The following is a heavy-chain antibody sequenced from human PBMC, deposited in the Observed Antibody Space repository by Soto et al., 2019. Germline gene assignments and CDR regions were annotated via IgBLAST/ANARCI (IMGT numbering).Heavy chain of an antibody. V-gene: IGHV1-2*02. Sequence: ASVKVSCKASGYTFTGYYMHWVRQAPGQGLEWMGWINPNSGGTNYAQKFQGRVTMTRDKSISTAYMELSRLRSDDTAVYYCARDRAAAGPHYYYYYGMDVWGQGTTVTVS. J-gene: IGHJ6*02. CDR1: GYTFTGYY. CDR3: ARDRAAAGPHYYYYYGMDV. D-gene: IGHD6-13*01. CDR2: INPNSGGT.